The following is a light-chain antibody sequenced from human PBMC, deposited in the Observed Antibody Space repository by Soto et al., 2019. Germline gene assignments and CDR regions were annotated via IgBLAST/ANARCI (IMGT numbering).Light chain of an antibody. J-gene: IGKJ2*01. V-gene: IGKV1-33*01. CDR3: QQYDNFPPYT. Sequence: DIQMTQSPSSLSASIGDRVTITCQASRDISVYLNWYQHKPGKPHKLLVYDASNLQTGVPSRFSGSGSGTHFTLTISSLQPDDIATYYCQQYDNFPPYTFGQGTKLEIK. CDR1: RDISVY. CDR2: DAS.